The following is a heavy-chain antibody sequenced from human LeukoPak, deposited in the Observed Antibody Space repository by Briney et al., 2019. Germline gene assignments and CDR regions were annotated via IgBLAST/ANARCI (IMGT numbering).Heavy chain of an antibody. CDR3: ARVAPRGIWFGELNFDY. Sequence: GGSLRLSCAASGFTFSSYWMSWVRQAPGKGLEWVANIKQDGSEKYYVGSVKGRFTISRDNAKNSLYLQMNSLRAEDTAVYYCARVAPRGIWFGELNFDYWGQGTLVTVSS. J-gene: IGHJ4*02. CDR1: GFTFSSYW. D-gene: IGHD3-10*01. V-gene: IGHV3-7*01. CDR2: IKQDGSEK.